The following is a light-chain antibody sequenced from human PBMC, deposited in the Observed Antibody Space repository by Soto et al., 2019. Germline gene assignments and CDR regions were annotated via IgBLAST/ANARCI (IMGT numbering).Light chain of an antibody. CDR3: QQYGSSLTWS. Sequence: IVLTQSPGTLSLSPGERATLSCRASQSVSGSYLAWYQQKPGQAPRLLIYGASSRATGIPDRFSGSGSGTDCTLTISRLEPEDFAVYYCQQYGSSLTWSFGQGTKVEIK. V-gene: IGKV3-20*01. CDR1: QSVSGSY. J-gene: IGKJ1*01. CDR2: GAS.